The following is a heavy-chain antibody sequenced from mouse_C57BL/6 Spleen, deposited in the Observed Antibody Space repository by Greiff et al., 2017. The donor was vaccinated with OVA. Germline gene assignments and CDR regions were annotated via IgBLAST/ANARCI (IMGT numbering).Heavy chain of an antibody. V-gene: IGHV1-69*01. CDR1: GYTFTSYW. CDR2: IDPSDSYT. CDR3: ARRRIYYGSSYGWYFDV. J-gene: IGHJ1*03. Sequence: VKLQQPGAELVMPGASVKLSCKASGYTFTSYWMPWVKQRPGQGLAWIGEIDPSDSYTNYNQKFKGKSTLTVDKASSTAYMQRSSLTAEDSAVYYCARRRIYYGSSYGWYFDVWGTGTTVTVSS. D-gene: IGHD1-1*01.